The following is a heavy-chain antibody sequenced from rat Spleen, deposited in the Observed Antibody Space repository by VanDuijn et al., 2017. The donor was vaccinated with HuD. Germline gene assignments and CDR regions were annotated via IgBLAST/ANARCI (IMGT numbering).Heavy chain of an antibody. D-gene: IGHD1-12*01. CDR1: GFTFSNSY. V-gene: IGHV5-27*01. CDR3: TTARNVPFYWYFDF. CDR2: LNTGGGIT. J-gene: IGHJ1*01. Sequence: EVQLVESGGGLVQPGRSLKLSCATSGFTFSNSYMAWVRQAPTKGLEWVAYLNTGGGITYYRDSVKGRFTISGDNARSTLYLQMDGLRSEDTATYYCTTARNVPFYWYFDFWGPGTMVTVSS.